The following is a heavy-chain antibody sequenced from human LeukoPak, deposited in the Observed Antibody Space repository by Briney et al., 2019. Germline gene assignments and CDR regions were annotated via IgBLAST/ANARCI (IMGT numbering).Heavy chain of an antibody. CDR3: TRHSDTYCSRANCYVDNFYGLDV. Sequence: SGGSLKLSCAASGFTFSGSAMHWVRQASGKGLGWVGRIRSIANNYVTAYSAAVSGRFIISRDDSSDTAYLQMNSLTTEDTAVYYCTRHSDTYCSRANCYVDNFYGLDVWGKGTRVTVSS. J-gene: IGHJ6*04. CDR2: IRSIANNYVT. V-gene: IGHV3-73*01. D-gene: IGHD2-2*01. CDR1: GFTFSGSA.